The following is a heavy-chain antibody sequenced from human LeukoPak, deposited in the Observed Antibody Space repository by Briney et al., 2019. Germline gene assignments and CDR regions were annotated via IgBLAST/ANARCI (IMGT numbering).Heavy chain of an antibody. J-gene: IGHJ4*02. CDR1: GFTFSSYG. CDR3: ARLPSGSYYDY. D-gene: IGHD1-26*01. Sequence: GGSLRLSCAASGFTFSSYGMHWVRQAPGKGLEGVAVIWYDGSNKYYADSVKGRFTISRDNSKNTLYLQMNSLRAEDTAVYYCARLPSGSYYDYWGQGTLVTVSS. V-gene: IGHV3-33*01. CDR2: IWYDGSNK.